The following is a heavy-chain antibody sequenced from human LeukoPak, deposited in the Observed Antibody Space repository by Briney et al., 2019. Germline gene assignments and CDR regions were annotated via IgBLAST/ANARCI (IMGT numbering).Heavy chain of an antibody. D-gene: IGHD6-19*01. V-gene: IGHV3-53*01. Sequence: GGSLRLSCAASGFTVSSNYMSWVRQAPGKGLEWVSVIYSGGSTYYADSVKGRFTISRDISKNTLYLQMNSLRVEDTAVYYCARAVADAFDIWGQGTTVTVSS. CDR1: GFTVSSNY. CDR2: IYSGGST. CDR3: ARAVADAFDI. J-gene: IGHJ3*02.